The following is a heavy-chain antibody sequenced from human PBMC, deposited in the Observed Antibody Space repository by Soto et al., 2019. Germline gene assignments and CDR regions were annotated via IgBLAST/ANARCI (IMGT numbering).Heavy chain of an antibody. CDR2: ISYDGTNK. Sequence: QVQLVESGGGEVQPGRSLTISCAASGFTFSTYGMHWVRQTPGKGLEWVAVISYDGTNKFYSDSVKGRFTISRDNLKYTLTLQMNSLRADYTAVYSCAKDLQSYGDYDNYCYGTDVWGLGYRVTDSS. CDR3: AKDLQSYGDYDNYCYGTDV. V-gene: IGHV3-30*18. D-gene: IGHD5-12*01. CDR1: GFTFSTYG. J-gene: IGHJ6*02.